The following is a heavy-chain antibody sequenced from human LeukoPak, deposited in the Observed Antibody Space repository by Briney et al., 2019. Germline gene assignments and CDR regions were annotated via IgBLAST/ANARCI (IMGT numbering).Heavy chain of an antibody. V-gene: IGHV1-69*04. J-gene: IGHJ5*02. Sequence: SVKVSCKTSGGTFGTFAIIWVRQAPGQGLEWMGRILPILGMTNFAQQFQGRVTFTADKSTNTAYMELSSLKSEDTAVYYCARLYSYSSGFTIEGWFDPWGQGTLVTVSS. CDR3: ARLYSYSSGFTIEGWFDP. D-gene: IGHD6-19*01. CDR2: ILPILGMT. CDR1: GGTFGTFA.